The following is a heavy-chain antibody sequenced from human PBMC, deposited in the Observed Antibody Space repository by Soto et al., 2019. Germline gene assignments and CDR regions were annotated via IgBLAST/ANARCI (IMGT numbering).Heavy chain of an antibody. CDR3: AKGSDASRPYYFDS. D-gene: IGHD3-16*01. J-gene: IGHJ4*02. CDR1: AFTFNSYT. Sequence: EVQLLESGAGLVQPGGSLRLSCVASAFTFNSYTMAWVRQAPGKGLEWVSAIGRAGISTYYAESVKGRFTISRDNSKNTLFLEMNSLRAEDTAIYYCAKGSDASRPYYFDSWGQGTLVTVSA. CDR2: IGRAGIST. V-gene: IGHV3-23*01.